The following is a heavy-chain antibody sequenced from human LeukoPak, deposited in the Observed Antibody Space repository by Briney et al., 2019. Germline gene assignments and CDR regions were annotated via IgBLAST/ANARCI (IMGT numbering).Heavy chain of an antibody. CDR3: ARDREGYYDILTGYYSSDAFDI. V-gene: IGHV3-11*05. CDR1: GFTFSDYY. J-gene: IGHJ3*02. CDR2: ISSSSSYT. Sequence: KPGGSLRLSCAASGFTFSDYYMSWIRQAPGKGLEWVSYISSSSSYTNYADSVKGRFTISRDNAKNSLCLQMNSLRAEDTAVYYCARDREGYYDILTGYYSSDAFDIWGQGTMVTVSS. D-gene: IGHD3-9*01.